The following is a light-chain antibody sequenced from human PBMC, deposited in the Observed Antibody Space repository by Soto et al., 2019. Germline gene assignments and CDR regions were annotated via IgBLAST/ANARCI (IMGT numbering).Light chain of an antibody. Sequence: ETVMTQSPATLSVSPGERATLSCRSSQSITNNVAWYQQRPGQAPRLLIYDTSTRATGIPARFSGSGSGTEFTLTISSLQSEYLAVYYCQQYKSWPRTFGQGTKVDI. J-gene: IGKJ1*01. CDR3: QQYKSWPRT. V-gene: IGKV3-15*01. CDR1: QSITNN. CDR2: DTS.